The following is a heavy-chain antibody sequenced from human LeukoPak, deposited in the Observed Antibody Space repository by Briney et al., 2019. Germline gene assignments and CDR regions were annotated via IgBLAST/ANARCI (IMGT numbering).Heavy chain of an antibody. J-gene: IGHJ4*02. Sequence: PGGSLRLSCAASGFTFSTYGMHWVRQAPGKGLEWVTFIQCDGSNKYDADSVKGRFTISRDNSKNTLYLQMNSLRAEDTAIYYCARDRRLASFDYGGQGTLVTVSS. V-gene: IGHV3-30*12. CDR2: IQCDGSNK. D-gene: IGHD6-25*01. CDR1: GFTFSTYG. CDR3: ARDRRLASFDY.